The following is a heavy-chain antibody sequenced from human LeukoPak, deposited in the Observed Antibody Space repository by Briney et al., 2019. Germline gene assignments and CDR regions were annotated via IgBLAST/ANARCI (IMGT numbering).Heavy chain of an antibody. D-gene: IGHD2-2*01. CDR3: ARSCSSTSCYLGWFDP. J-gene: IGHJ5*02. Sequence: GGSLRLSCAASGFTFSSYWMSWDRQAPGKGLEWVANIKQDGSEKYYVDSVKGRFTISRDNAKNSLYLQMNSLRAEDTAVYYCARSCSSTSCYLGWFDPWGQGTLVTVSS. V-gene: IGHV3-7*01. CDR1: GFTFSSYW. CDR2: IKQDGSEK.